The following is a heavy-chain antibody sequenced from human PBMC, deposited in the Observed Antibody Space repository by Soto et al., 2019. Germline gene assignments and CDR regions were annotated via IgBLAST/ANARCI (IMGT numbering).Heavy chain of an antibody. V-gene: IGHV3-23*01. Sequence: GGSLRLSCAASGSTVDNYDMSWVRQAPGKGLEWVSIISGSTGGTYYADSVRGRFTISRDTAPYTLYLQMNSLRAEDTAVYYCAKGWFRFDIWGQGTPVTVSS. CDR1: GSTVDNYD. J-gene: IGHJ3*02. D-gene: IGHD6-19*01. CDR2: ISGSTGGT. CDR3: AKGWFRFDI.